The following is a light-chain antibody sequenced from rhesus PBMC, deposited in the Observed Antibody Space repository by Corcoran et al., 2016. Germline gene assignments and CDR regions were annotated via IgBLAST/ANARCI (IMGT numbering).Light chain of an antibody. Sequence: QVILTQSPATLSLSPGERATLSFRASRNVGSNLAWYQQKPGQAPRLLIYGASSRATGIPDRFSGNGYWTDFTLTINSLEPEDFTVYYCQKYSSSPFTFGPGTKLDIK. CDR3: QKYSSSPFT. CDR2: GAS. J-gene: IGKJ3*01. CDR1: RNVGSN. V-gene: IGKV3-53*01.